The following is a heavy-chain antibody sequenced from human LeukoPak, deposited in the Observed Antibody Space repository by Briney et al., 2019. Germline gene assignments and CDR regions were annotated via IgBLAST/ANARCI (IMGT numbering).Heavy chain of an antibody. Sequence: SETLSLTCTVSGGSISTYYWSWIRQPPGKGLEWIGYISYTVTSNYNPSLKSRVTISVDTSKNQFSLKLSSVTAADTAVYYCARVGDWNDLVYWGQGALVTVSS. J-gene: IGHJ4*02. V-gene: IGHV4-59*01. CDR2: ISYTVTS. CDR1: GGSISTYY. CDR3: ARVGDWNDLVY. D-gene: IGHD1-1*01.